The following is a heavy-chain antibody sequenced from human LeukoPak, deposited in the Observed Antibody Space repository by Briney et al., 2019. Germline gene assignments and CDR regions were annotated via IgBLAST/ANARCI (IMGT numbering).Heavy chain of an antibody. CDR2: INQDGSKK. D-gene: IGHD6-19*01. J-gene: IGHJ5*02. CDR3: EGAWS. V-gene: IGHV3-7*01. CDR1: GFTFSTYL. Sequence: GGSLRVSCAASGFTFSTYLMNWVRQTPGKRLEWVASINQDGSKKNCVDSVKGRFTISRDNAKDSLYLQMNSLRAEDTAVYYCEGAWSWGQGTLVTVSS.